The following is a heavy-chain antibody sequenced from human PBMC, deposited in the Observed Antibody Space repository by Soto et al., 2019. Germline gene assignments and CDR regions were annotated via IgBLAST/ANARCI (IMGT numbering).Heavy chain of an antibody. V-gene: IGHV5-51*01. CDR1: GYSFTSNW. D-gene: IGHD3-22*01. CDR2: IYPGDSDT. Sequence: PGESLKVSCKGSGYSFTSNWIAWVRQMPGKGLEWMGIIYPGDSDTRYSPSFQGQVTISADKSISTAYVQWSSLQASDTAMYYCARSSYDSSGYYYLDYWGQGTLVTVS. CDR3: ARSSYDSSGYYYLDY. J-gene: IGHJ4*02.